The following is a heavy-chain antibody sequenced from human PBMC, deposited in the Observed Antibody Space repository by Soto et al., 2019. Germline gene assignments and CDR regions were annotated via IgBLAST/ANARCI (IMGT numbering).Heavy chain of an antibody. CDR3: AKFAVGDYGDYYYYGMDV. Sequence: GGSLRLSCAASGFTFSSYAMSWVRQAPGKGLEWVSAISGSGGSTYYADSVKGRFTISRDNSKNTLYLQMNSLRAEDTAVYYCAKFAVGDYGDYYYYGMDVWGQGTTVTVSS. CDR2: ISGSGGST. CDR1: GFTFSSYA. V-gene: IGHV3-23*01. J-gene: IGHJ6*02. D-gene: IGHD4-17*01.